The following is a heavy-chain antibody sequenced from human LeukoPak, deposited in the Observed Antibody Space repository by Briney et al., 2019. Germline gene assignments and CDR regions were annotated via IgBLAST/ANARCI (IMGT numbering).Heavy chain of an antibody. CDR3: ARDLYVWGSYRYGGFDY. CDR1: GYTFTSYY. V-gene: IGHV1-46*01. CDR2: INPSGGNT. J-gene: IGHJ4*02. D-gene: IGHD3-16*02. Sequence: EASVKVSCKASGYTFTSYYTHWVRQAPGQGLEWMGIINPSGGNTSYAQKFQGRVTMTRDTSTSTVYMDLSSLRSEDTAVYYCARDLYVWGSYRYGGFDYWGQGTLVTVSS.